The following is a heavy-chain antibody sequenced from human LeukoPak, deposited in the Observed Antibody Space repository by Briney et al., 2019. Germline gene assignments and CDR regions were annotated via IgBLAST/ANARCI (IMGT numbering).Heavy chain of an antibody. V-gene: IGHV1-2*02. J-gene: IGHJ5*02. Sequence: ASVKVSCKALGYTFTDHYFHWLRQAPGQGIEWMGWIHPGRGDTDIAQKFQGRVSLTRDMSISTAYMELSRLTSDDTAVYFCARELIEDKNWFDPWGQGSQVTVSS. CDR1: GYTFTDHY. D-gene: IGHD3-22*01. CDR3: ARELIEDKNWFDP. CDR2: IHPGRGDT.